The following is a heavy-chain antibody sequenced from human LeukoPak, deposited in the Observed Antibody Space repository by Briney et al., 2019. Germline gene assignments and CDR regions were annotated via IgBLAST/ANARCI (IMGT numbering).Heavy chain of an antibody. Sequence: PGGSLRLSCAASGFTVSSNYMSWVRQAPGKGLGWVSVIYSGGSTYYADSVKGRFTISRDNSKNTLYLQMNSLRAEDTAVYYCTRYPWLVSHAFDIWGQGTMVTVSS. CDR2: IYSGGST. CDR3: TRYPWLVSHAFDI. D-gene: IGHD6-19*01. J-gene: IGHJ3*02. CDR1: GFTVSSNY. V-gene: IGHV3-66*02.